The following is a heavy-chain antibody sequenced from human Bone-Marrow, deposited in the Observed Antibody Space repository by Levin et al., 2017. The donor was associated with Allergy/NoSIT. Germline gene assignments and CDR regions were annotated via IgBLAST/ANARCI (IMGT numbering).Heavy chain of an antibody. CDR1: EFTFGSYA. D-gene: IGHD3-16*02. J-gene: IGHJ4*02. CDR3: VKDRLHDYIWGSYHYPFDQ. Sequence: GGSLRLSCSTSEFTFGSYAMHWVRQAPGKGLEYVSGIGRNGANTYYSNSVRGRFTISRVNSRNTLDLQMSSLSAEDTALYYCVKDRLHDYIWGSYHYPFDQWGQGTLVTVSS. CDR2: IGRNGANT. V-gene: IGHV3-64D*08.